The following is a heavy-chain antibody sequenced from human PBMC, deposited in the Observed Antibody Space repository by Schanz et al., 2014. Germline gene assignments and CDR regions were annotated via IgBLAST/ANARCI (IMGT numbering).Heavy chain of an antibody. CDR3: ARLGRMGAFDI. J-gene: IGHJ3*02. Sequence: QVQLVESGGGLVKPGGSLRLSCAASGFTFSDNFMSWFRQAPGKGLEWISSITTSTSYTNYADSVKGRFTISRDNAKKSLFLQMNSLRAEDTAVYYCARLGRMGAFDIWGQGTMVTVSS. CDR1: GFTFSDNF. CDR2: ITTSTSYT. D-gene: IGHD2-8*01. V-gene: IGHV3-11*06.